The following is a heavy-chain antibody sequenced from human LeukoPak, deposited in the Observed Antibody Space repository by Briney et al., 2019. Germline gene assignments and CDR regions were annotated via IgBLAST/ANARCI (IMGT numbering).Heavy chain of an antibody. CDR1: GGSININTYY. J-gene: IGHJ4*02. Sequence: KPAETLSLTCTVSGGSININTYYWDWIRKPPGKGLEWIGTIYYSGKTYYNPSLKSRVTISVDTSKNQFSLKLSSVTAADTAVYYCARDQATIILGYFDYWGQGTLVTVSS. CDR3: ARDQATIILGYFDY. D-gene: IGHD1-26*01. CDR2: IYYSGKT. V-gene: IGHV4-39*07.